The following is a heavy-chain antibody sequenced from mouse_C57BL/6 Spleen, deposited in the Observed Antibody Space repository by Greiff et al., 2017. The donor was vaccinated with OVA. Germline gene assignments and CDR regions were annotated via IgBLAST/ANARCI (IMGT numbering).Heavy chain of an antibody. Sequence: QVQLKESGAELARPGASVKLSCKASGYTFTSYGISWVKQRTGQGLEWIGEIYPRSGNTYYNEKFKGKATLTADKSSSTAYMELRSLTSEDSAVYFCARRETAQAGAMDYWGQGTSVTVSS. J-gene: IGHJ4*01. CDR1: GYTFTSYG. CDR2: IYPRSGNT. CDR3: ARRETAQAGAMDY. D-gene: IGHD3-2*02. V-gene: IGHV1-81*01.